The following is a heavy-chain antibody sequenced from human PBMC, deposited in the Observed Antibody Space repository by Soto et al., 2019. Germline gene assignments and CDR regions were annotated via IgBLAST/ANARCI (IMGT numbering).Heavy chain of an antibody. CDR1: GGSISTYY. J-gene: IGHJ4*02. D-gene: IGHD6-13*01. CDR2: IYYSGST. Sequence: SETLSLTCAVSGGSISTYYWSWIRQPPGKGLEWIGYIYYSGSTNYNPSLKSRVTISVDTSKNQFSLKLSSVTAADTAVYYCARVFLGSWYYFDYWGQGTLVTVS. CDR3: ARVFLGSWYYFDY. V-gene: IGHV4-59*08.